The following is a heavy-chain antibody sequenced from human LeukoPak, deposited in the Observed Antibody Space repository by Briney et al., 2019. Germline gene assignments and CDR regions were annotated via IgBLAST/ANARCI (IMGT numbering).Heavy chain of an antibody. V-gene: IGHV3-23*01. Sequence: GGSLRLSCAAPGFTLSSYAMSWVRQAPGKGLEWVSAISDSGNTYHADSVKGRFTISRDSSKNTLFPQMNRLRPEDAAVYYCAKAPVTTCRGAYCYPFDYWGQGTLVTVSS. CDR1: GFTLSSYA. CDR3: AKAPVTTCRGAYCYPFDY. J-gene: IGHJ4*02. CDR2: ISDSGNT. D-gene: IGHD2-21*01.